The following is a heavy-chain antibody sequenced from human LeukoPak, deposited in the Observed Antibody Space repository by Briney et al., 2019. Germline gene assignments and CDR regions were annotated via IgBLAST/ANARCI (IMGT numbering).Heavy chain of an antibody. CDR3: ARGGPYYDILTGYDY. D-gene: IGHD3-9*01. J-gene: IGHJ4*02. CDR1: GYTFTSYG. CDR2: ISAYNGNT. Sequence: ASVTVSCKASGYTFTSYGISWVRQAPGQGLEWMGWISAYNGNTNYAQKLQGRVTMTTDTSTSTAYMELRSLRSDDTAVYYCARGGPYYDILTGYDYWGQGTLVTVSS. V-gene: IGHV1-18*01.